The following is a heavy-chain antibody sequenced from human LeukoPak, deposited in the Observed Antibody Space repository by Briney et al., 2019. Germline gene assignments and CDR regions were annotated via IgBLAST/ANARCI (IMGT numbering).Heavy chain of an antibody. CDR3: ARGPGDYFDF. CDR2: IYSGGST. Sequence: GGSLRLSCAASGFTVRSNYMSWVRQAPGKGLEWVSVIYSGGSTYYADSVKGRFTISRDNSKNTQFLQMNGLRAEDTAVYYCARGPGDYFDFWGQGTLVTVSS. CDR1: GFTVRSNY. J-gene: IGHJ4*02. V-gene: IGHV3-53*01. D-gene: IGHD1-14*01.